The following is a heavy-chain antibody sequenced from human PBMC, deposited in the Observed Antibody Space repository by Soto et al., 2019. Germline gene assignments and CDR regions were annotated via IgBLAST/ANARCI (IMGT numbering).Heavy chain of an antibody. Sequence: GESLKISCKGSGYSFTGYWIGWVRQMPGKGLEWMGVIYPGDSDARYSPSFQGQVIISADKSISTAYLQWSSLKASDTAMFYCARLMYYYSSGRSGHFDYWGQGTLVTVSS. CDR2: IYPGDSDA. J-gene: IGHJ4*02. V-gene: IGHV5-51*01. D-gene: IGHD3-10*01. CDR3: ARLMYYYSSGRSGHFDY. CDR1: GYSFTGYW.